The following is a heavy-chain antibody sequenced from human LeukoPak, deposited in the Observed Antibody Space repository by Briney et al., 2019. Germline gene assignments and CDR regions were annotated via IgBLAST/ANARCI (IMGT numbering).Heavy chain of an antibody. Sequence: GASVKVSCKASGYTFTSYAMHWVRQAPGQRLEWMGWFNAGNGNTKYSQKFQGRVTITRDTSASTAYMELSSLRSEDTAVYYCARSALTTVTTGDYWGQGTLVTVSS. J-gene: IGHJ4*02. D-gene: IGHD4-17*01. CDR1: GYTFTSYA. CDR2: FNAGNGNT. CDR3: ARSALTTVTTGDY. V-gene: IGHV1-3*01.